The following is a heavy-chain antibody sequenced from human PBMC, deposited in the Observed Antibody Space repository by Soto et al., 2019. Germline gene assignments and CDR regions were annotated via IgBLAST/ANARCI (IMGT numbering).Heavy chain of an antibody. V-gene: IGHV4-30-4*01. Sequence: QVQLQESGPGLVNPSHTLSLTCTFSGGSISSGDYYWSWILQPPGKGLEWIGYIYYSGSTYYNPSLKSRVTISVETSKKQYSLKPSSVTAADTAVYYCARFPTWNWNYAEAKYSFDYWGQGTLVNVAS. CDR2: IYYSGST. CDR1: GGSISSGDYY. CDR3: ARFPTWNWNYAEAKYSFDY. J-gene: IGHJ4*02. D-gene: IGHD1-7*01.